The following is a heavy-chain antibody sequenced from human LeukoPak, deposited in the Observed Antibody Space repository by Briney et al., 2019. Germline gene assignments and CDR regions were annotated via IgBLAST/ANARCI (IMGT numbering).Heavy chain of an antibody. Sequence: ASVKVSCKASGYTFTGYYMHWVRQAPGQGLEWMGWINPNSGGTNYAQKLQGRVTMTTDTSTSTAYMELRSLRSDDTAVYYCARVHSSGYYYSHWGQGTLVTVSS. V-gene: IGHV1-2*02. CDR1: GYTFTGYY. CDR3: ARVHSSGYYYSH. D-gene: IGHD3-22*01. CDR2: INPNSGGT. J-gene: IGHJ4*02.